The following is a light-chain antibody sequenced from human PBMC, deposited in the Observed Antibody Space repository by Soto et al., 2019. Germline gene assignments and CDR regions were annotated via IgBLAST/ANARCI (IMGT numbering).Light chain of an antibody. CDR3: CSSAGDTLVV. CDR1: SSDVGSYNT. J-gene: IGLJ2*01. V-gene: IGLV2-23*01. CDR2: EDT. Sequence: QSVLTQPASVSGSPGQSITISCTGTSSDVGSYNTVSWYQQHPGKAPKVMIFEDTERPSGVSHRFSASKSGNTAYLSISGLQAEDEAYYYCCSSAGDTLVVFGGGTKVTVL.